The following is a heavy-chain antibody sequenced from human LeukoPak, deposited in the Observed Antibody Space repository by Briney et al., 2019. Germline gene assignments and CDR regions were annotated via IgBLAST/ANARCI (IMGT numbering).Heavy chain of an antibody. V-gene: IGHV4-34*01. Sequence: SETLSLTCAVYGESFSDNYWSWIRQSPNKGLEWIGEIHHRGSTSYKLSLKSRVTISVDRSKNQFSLKLTSVTAADTAVYYCARAMIVVAHFNWFDPWGQGTLVTVSS. CDR1: GESFSDNY. D-gene: IGHD3-22*01. CDR3: ARAMIVVAHFNWFDP. CDR2: IHHRGST. J-gene: IGHJ5*02.